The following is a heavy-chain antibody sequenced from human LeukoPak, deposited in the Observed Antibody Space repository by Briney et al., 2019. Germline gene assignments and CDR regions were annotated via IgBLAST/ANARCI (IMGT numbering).Heavy chain of an antibody. V-gene: IGHV5-51*01. CDR1: GYTITSSW. J-gene: IGHJ4*02. CDR2: VHLGDSDT. CDR3: ARLGQYTSSWYKYDNFDY. Sequence: GESLKISCKGSGYTITSSWIGWVRQMPGKGLEWVGSVHLGDSDTKYSPSYQGQVTMSVDTSITTAYLQWSSLKASDSAMYFCARLGQYTSSWYKYDNFDYWGQGTQVTVSS. D-gene: IGHD6-13*01.